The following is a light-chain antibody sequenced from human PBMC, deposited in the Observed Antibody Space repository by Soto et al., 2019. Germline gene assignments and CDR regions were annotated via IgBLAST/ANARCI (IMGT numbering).Light chain of an antibody. V-gene: IGLV2-14*01. CDR1: SSDVGAYNY. Sequence: SVLTQPASVSGSPAQSITISCTGTSSDVGAYNYVSWYQQHPGKAPKLMIYEVSNRPSGVSNRFSGSKSGNTASLTISGLQAEDEADYYCSSYTTTTTYVFGTGTKVTVL. CDR2: EVS. CDR3: SSYTTTTTYV. J-gene: IGLJ1*01.